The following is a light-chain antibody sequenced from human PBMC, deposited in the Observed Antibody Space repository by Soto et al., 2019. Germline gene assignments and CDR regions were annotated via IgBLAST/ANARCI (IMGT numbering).Light chain of an antibody. CDR2: DVS. V-gene: IGLV2-14*03. Sequence: QSVLTQPASVSGSPGQAITISCSGTSSDVGAFNYVSWYQQHPGKAPKLMIYDVSNRPSGVSNRFSGSKSGNTASLTISGLRAEDEADYYCNSYTSNNTFYVFGTGSKVTVL. J-gene: IGLJ1*01. CDR3: NSYTSNNTFYV. CDR1: SSDVGAFNY.